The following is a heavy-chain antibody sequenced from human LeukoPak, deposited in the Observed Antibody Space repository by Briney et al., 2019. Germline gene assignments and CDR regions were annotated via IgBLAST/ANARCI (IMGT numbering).Heavy chain of an antibody. CDR2: ISSNGGST. Sequence: EGSLRLSCAASGFTFSNYAMHWVRQAPGKGLEYVSAISSNGGSTYYANSVEGRFTISRDNSKSTLYLQMGSLRAEDMAVYYCARDMYYGSGRHSPWFDPWGQGTLVTVSS. D-gene: IGHD3-10*01. V-gene: IGHV3-64*01. J-gene: IGHJ5*02. CDR1: GFTFSNYA. CDR3: ARDMYYGSGRHSPWFDP.